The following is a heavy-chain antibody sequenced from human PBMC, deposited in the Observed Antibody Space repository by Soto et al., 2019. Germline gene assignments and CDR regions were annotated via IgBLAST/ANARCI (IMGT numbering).Heavy chain of an antibody. J-gene: IGHJ4*02. CDR2: ISGSGGSP. CDR1: GFTFSNYA. D-gene: IGHD6-19*01. V-gene: IGHV3-23*01. Sequence: GGSLRLSCAASGFTFSNYAMNWVRQAPVKGLEWVSTISGSGGSPYYADSVKGRFTISRDNSKNTLYLQMNSLRAGDSAIYYCAKEGTSGLYYFDYWGQGTLVTVSS. CDR3: AKEGTSGLYYFDY.